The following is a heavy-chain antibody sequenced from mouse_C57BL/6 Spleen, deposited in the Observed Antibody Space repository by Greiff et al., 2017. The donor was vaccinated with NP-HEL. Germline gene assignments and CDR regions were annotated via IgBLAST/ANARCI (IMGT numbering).Heavy chain of an antibody. CDR3: TRGKSNYPWFAY. Sequence: VQLQQSGAELVRPGASVTLSCKASGYTFTDYEMHWVKQTPVHGLEWIGAIDPETGGTAYNQKFKGKAILTADKSSSTAYMDLRSLTSEDSAVYYCTRGKSNYPWFAYWGQGTLVTVSA. V-gene: IGHV1-15*01. D-gene: IGHD2-1*01. CDR1: GYTFTDYE. CDR2: IDPETGGT. J-gene: IGHJ3*01.